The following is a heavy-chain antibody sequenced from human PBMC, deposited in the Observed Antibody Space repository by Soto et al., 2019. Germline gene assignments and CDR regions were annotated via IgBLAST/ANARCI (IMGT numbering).Heavy chain of an antibody. J-gene: IGHJ2*01. CDR1: GFTFSSYS. CDR3: ARVGARYYDSSGYYLYWYFDL. V-gene: IGHV3-21*01. D-gene: IGHD3-22*01. Sequence: GGSLRLSCAASGFTFSSYSMNWVRQAPGKGLEWVSSISSSSSYIYYADSVKGRFTISRDNAKNSLYLQMNSLRAEDTAGYYCARVGARYYDSSGYYLYWYFDLWGRGTLVTVSS. CDR2: ISSSSSYI.